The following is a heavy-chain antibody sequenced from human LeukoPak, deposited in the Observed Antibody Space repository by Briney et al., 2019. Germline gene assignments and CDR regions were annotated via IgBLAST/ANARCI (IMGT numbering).Heavy chain of an antibody. V-gene: IGHV3-74*01. D-gene: IGHD6-6*01. Sequence: GGSLRLSCAASGFTFSNYWMHWFRQAPGKGLVWVSRINSDGSSTTYADSVKGRFTISRDNAKNTLYLQMNSLRAEDTAVYYCVRDRSGSSSVYWGQGTLVTVSS. J-gene: IGHJ4*02. CDR2: INSDGSST. CDR1: GFTFSNYW. CDR3: VRDRSGSSSVY.